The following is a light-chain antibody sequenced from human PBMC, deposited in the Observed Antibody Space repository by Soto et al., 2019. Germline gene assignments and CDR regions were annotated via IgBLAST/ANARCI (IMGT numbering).Light chain of an antibody. Sequence: QSALTQPRSVSGSPGQSVTISCTGTGSGLGHYNSVSWYQYHPGKAPKLIIFDVSARPAGVPDRFSGSKSANTASLTISGLQVEDEAEYYCCSYAGSSVYVFGTGTKLPVL. V-gene: IGLV2-11*01. CDR1: GSGLGHYNS. CDR3: CSYAGSSVYV. CDR2: DVS. J-gene: IGLJ1*01.